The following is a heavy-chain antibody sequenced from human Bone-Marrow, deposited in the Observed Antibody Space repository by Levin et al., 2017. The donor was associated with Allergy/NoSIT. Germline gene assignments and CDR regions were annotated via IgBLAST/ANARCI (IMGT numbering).Heavy chain of an antibody. D-gene: IGHD1-26*01. CDR1: GGSVSSSSSY. V-gene: IGHV4-61*01. J-gene: IGHJ2*01. CDR2: MYYSGGS. Sequence: SQTLSLTCVVSGGSVSSSSSYWSWIRQSPGKGLEWIGHMYYSGGSDYNPSLKSRVAISIDRSSNRFSLRLDSVTAADTAIYYCAREIIVGTNTFWYFDLWGRGTLVTVSS. CDR3: AREIIVGTNTFWYFDL.